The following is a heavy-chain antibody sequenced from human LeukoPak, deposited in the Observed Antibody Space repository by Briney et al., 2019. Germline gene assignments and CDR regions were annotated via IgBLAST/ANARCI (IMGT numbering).Heavy chain of an antibody. CDR3: AKGDAYSSGSYFEY. Sequence: PGGSLRLSCAASGFTFSSYWMHWVRQAPGKGLVWVSRINTDGSSRGYADSVKGRFTISRDNAKNTLYLQMNSLRAEDTAVYYCAKGDAYSSGSYFEYWGQGALVTVSS. D-gene: IGHD3-10*01. CDR1: GFTFSSYW. CDR2: INTDGSSR. V-gene: IGHV3-74*01. J-gene: IGHJ4*02.